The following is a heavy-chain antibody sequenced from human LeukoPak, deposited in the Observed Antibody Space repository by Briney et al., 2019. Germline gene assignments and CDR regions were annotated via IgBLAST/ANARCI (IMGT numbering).Heavy chain of an antibody. CDR3: ARKFLTGRLIDY. V-gene: IGHV3-21*01. CDR2: ISGSTIYI. Sequence: PGGSLRLSCAASGFTFSSYRMNWVRQAPGKGLEWVSSISGSTIYIYYADSLKGRFTISRDNAKNSLYLQMNSLRAEDTAVYYCARKFLTGRLIDYWGQGTLVTVSS. D-gene: IGHD7-27*01. CDR1: GFTFSSYR. J-gene: IGHJ4*02.